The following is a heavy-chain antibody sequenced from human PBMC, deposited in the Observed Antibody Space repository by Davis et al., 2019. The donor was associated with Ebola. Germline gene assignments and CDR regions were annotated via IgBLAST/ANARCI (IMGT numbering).Heavy chain of an antibody. CDR1: GFTFSSYS. D-gene: IGHD3-3*01. Sequence: GESLKISCAASGFTFSSYSMNWVRQAPGKGLEWVSSISSSSSYIYYADSVKGRFTISRDNAKNSLYLQMNSLRAEDTAVYYCARDYADYDFWSGYRPWFDPWGQGTLVTVSS. CDR2: ISSSSSYI. CDR3: ARDYADYDFWSGYRPWFDP. J-gene: IGHJ5*02. V-gene: IGHV3-21*01.